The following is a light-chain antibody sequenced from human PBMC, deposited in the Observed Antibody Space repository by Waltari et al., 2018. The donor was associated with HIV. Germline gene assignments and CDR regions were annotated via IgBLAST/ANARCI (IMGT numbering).Light chain of an antibody. CDR1: SANIGSYP. CDR3: ATWDDSLNSPV. V-gene: IGLV1-44*01. CDR2: GNN. J-gene: IGLJ3*02. Sequence: QSVLTQSPAASGTPGQRVTISCSGGSANIGSYPVIWYQQFPGTAPKRLIYGNNHRPSGVPDRFPGSKSGTSASLAISVLQSEDESDYYCATWDDSLNSPVFGGGTKLTVL.